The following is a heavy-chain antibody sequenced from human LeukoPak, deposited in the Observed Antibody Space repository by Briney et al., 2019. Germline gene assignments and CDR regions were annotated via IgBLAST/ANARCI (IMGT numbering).Heavy chain of an antibody. J-gene: IGHJ6*02. V-gene: IGHV3-23*01. D-gene: IGHD6-19*01. CDR1: GFTFSSYA. CDR3: ARGVGSASYYYYGMDV. CDR2: ISGSGGST. Sequence: PGGSLRLSCAASGFTFSSYAMSWVRQAPGKGLEWVSAISGSGGSTYYADSVKGRFTISRDNSKNTLYLQMNSLRAEDTAVYYCARGVGSASYYYYGMDVWGQGTTVTVSS.